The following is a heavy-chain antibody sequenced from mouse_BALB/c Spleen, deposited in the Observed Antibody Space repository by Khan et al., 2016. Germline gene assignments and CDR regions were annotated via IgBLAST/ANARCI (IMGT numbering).Heavy chain of an antibody. J-gene: IGHJ4*01. Sequence: QVQLQQSGAELVRPGTSVKMSCKAAGYNFTNYWIGWVKQRPGHGLEWIGDIYPGGDYTAYNEKFKGKATLTADTSSTTVYMQFSSLTSEDSAIYYCARRGGNYYYSMDYWGQGTSVTVSS. CDR2: IYPGGDYT. V-gene: IGHV1-63*02. D-gene: IGHD2-1*01. CDR3: ARRGGNYYYSMDY. CDR1: GYNFTNYW.